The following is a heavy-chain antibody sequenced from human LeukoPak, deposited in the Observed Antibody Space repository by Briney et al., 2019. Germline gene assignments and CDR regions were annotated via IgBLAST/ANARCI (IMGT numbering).Heavy chain of an antibody. D-gene: IGHD3-16*02. CDR2: IYTSGST. CDR3: AAGQGGLYVWGSYLSYYFDY. V-gene: IGHV4-4*07. Sequence: PSETLSLTCTVSGGSISSYYWSWIRQPAGKGLEWIGRIYTSGSTNYNPSLKSRVTMSVDTSKNQFSLKLSSVTAADTAVYYCAAGQGGLYVWGSYLSYYFDYWGQRTLVTVSS. CDR1: GGSISSYY. J-gene: IGHJ4*02.